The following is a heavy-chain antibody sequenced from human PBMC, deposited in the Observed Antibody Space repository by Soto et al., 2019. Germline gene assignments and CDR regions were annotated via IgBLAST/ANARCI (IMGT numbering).Heavy chain of an antibody. Sequence: QVQLQQWGAGLLKPSETLSLTCAVYGGSFSGYYWSWIRQPPGKGLEWIGEINHSGSTNYNPSLIVRVTISVDTSKTPFPPKLSAVTAADTAVSYCSRGPSMGWFDPWGQGTLVTVSS. CDR1: GGSFSGYY. J-gene: IGHJ5*02. V-gene: IGHV4-34*01. CDR2: INHSGST. CDR3: SRGPSMGWFDP. D-gene: IGHD3-10*01.